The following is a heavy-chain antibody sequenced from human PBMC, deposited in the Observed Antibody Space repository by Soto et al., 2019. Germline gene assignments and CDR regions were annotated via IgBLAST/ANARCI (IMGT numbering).Heavy chain of an antibody. J-gene: IGHJ2*01. Sequence: DVQLLESGGGLVQPGGSLRLSCAASGFTFRSYAMSWVRQAPGKGLEWVSGISGSGISTHYADSVKGRFTVSRDNSKNTLSLQMTSLRAEDTAVYNCAKEPVGPDWYFDLWCRGTLVTVSS. CDR3: AKEPVGPDWYFDL. CDR2: ISGSGIST. CDR1: GFTFRSYA. V-gene: IGHV3-23*01.